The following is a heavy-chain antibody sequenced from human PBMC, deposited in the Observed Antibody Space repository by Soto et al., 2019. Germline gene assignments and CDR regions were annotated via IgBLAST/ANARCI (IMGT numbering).Heavy chain of an antibody. CDR2: INPDNGDT. J-gene: IGHJ6*02. CDR3: ARRLKGYCSNGLEV. CDR1: GYAFSAYA. D-gene: IGHD3-16*01. Sequence: ASVKVSCKASGYAFSAYAIHWVRQAPGQSLEWMGWINPDNGDTKSSQKCQGRVTITRDTSASTVHMELNSLKSEDMAVYYCARRLKGYCSNGLEVWGQGTTVTVSS. V-gene: IGHV1-3*01.